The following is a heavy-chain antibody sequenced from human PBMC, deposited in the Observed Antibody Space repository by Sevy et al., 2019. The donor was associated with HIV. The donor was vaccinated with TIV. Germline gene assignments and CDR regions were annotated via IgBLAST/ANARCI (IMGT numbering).Heavy chain of an antibody. Sequence: GGSLRLSCSASGFTFSNVWMSWVRQAPGKGLEWVGHVKSKTEGGTADYAAPVKGRFTISRDDSKDILYLQMSSLKTEDTAVYYCTTGGSILQHWGQGTLVTVSS. CDR1: GFTFSNVW. V-gene: IGHV3-15*01. J-gene: IGHJ4*02. CDR2: VKSKTEGGTA. D-gene: IGHD2-21*01. CDR3: TTGGSILQH.